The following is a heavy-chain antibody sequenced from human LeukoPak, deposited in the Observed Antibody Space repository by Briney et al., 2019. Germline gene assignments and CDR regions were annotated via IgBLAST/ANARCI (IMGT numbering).Heavy chain of an antibody. D-gene: IGHD3-22*01. J-gene: IGHJ4*02. CDR3: ARANYDSSGHYFDY. Sequence: ASVKVSCKASGYTFTSYGISWVRQAPGQGLEWMGWISAYNGNTNYAQKLQGRVTMTTDTSTSTAYMELRSLRSEDTAVYYCARANYDSSGHYFDYWGQGTLVTVSS. V-gene: IGHV1-18*01. CDR2: ISAYNGNT. CDR1: GYTFTSYG.